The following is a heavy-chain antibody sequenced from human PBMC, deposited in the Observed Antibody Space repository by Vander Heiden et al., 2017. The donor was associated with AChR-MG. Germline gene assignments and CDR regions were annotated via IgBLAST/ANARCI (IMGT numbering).Heavy chain of an antibody. CDR2: ISYDGSNK. Sequence: QVQLVESGGGVVQPGRSLRLSCAASGFTFSSYGMHWVRQAPGKGLEWVAVISYDGSNKYYADSVKGRFTISRDNSKNTLYLQMNSLRAEDTAVYYCAKDRSSGYQRSAFDIWGQGTMVTVSS. CDR3: AKDRSSGYQRSAFDI. CDR1: GFTFSSYG. D-gene: IGHD3-22*01. J-gene: IGHJ3*02. V-gene: IGHV3-30*18.